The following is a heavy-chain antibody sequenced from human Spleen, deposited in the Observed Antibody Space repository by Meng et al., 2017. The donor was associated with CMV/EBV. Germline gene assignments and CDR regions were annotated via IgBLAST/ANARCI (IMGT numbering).Heavy chain of an antibody. CDR1: RFTFSSFW. CDR3: AKSLEGYCSSTTCYPYYGVDV. CDR2: ISDGGGDT. J-gene: IGHJ6*02. D-gene: IGHD2-2*01. Sequence: GGSLRLSCAASRFTFSSFWMNWVRQAPGEGLEWVSLISDGGGDTYYAESVRGRFAISRDNSKSILYLQMNSLRAEDTAKYYCAKSLEGYCSSTTCYPYYGVDVWGQGTAVTVSS. V-gene: IGHV3-23*01.